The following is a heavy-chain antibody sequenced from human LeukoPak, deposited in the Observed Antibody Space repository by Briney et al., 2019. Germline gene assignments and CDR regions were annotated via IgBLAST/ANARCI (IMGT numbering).Heavy chain of an antibody. CDR1: GYSISSGYY. V-gene: IGHV4-38-2*02. CDR2: IYHSGST. J-gene: IGHJ5*02. D-gene: IGHD3-16*01. Sequence: PSETLSLTCTVSGYSISSGYYWGWIRQPPGKGLEWIGSIYHSGSTDYNPSLKSRVTISVDTSKNQYSLKMSSVTATDTAVYYCARFTPQGYGWGGYNRFDPWGQGTLVTVSS. CDR3: ARFTPQGYGWGGYNRFDP.